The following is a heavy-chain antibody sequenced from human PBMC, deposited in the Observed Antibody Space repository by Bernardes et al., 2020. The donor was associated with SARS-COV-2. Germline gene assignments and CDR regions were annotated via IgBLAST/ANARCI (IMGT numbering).Heavy chain of an antibody. CDR1: GGPLGTYY. D-gene: IGHD1-26*01. J-gene: IGHJ3*01. CDR3: ARGSIVGVSSSYGGFDV. CDR2: VRHGGKT. Sequence: SETLSLTCAVYGGPLGTYYWSWIRQAPGKGLEWIGEVRHGGKTNYNPSLKTRVAMAADPSKSQFFLTLTSLSAADTADYYCARGSIVGVSSSYGGFDVWGQRTVVAVSS. V-gene: IGHV4-34*01.